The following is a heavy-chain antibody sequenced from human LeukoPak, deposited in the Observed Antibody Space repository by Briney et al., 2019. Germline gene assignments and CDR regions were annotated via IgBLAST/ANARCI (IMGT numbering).Heavy chain of an antibody. CDR2: IYYSGST. CDR3: ASLSIPYTVFGY. J-gene: IGHJ4*02. V-gene: IGHV4-39*01. CDR1: GGSISSSSFF. D-gene: IGHD2-21*01. Sequence: SETLSLTFTVSGGSISSSSFFWGWIRQPPGKGLEWIGSIYYSGSTYYNPSLKSRVTISVDTSKNQFSLKLSSVTAADTAVYYCASLSIPYTVFGYWGQGTLVTVSS.